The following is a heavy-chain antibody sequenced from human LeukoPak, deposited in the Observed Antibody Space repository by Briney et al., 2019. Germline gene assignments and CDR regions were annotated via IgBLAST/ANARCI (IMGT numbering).Heavy chain of an antibody. D-gene: IGHD2-15*01. V-gene: IGHV1-18*01. Sequence: GASVKVSCKASGYTFTSYGISWVRQAPGQGLDWMGWISPYSGNTNYAQRLQGRVTMTTDTSTSTAYMELRSLRSDDTAVYYCARGGLGYCSGGSCPNNWFDPWGQGTLVTVSS. CDR3: ARGGLGYCSGGSCPNNWFDP. CDR2: ISPYSGNT. J-gene: IGHJ5*02. CDR1: GYTFTSYG.